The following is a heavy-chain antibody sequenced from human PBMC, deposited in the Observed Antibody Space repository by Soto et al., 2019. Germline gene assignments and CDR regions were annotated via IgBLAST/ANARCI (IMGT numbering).Heavy chain of an antibody. J-gene: IGHJ4*02. CDR1: GGSISSGGYY. CDR2: IYYSGST. CDR3: ARAWDYGDYPVHYFDY. V-gene: IGHV4-31*03. Sequence: SETLSLTCTVSGGSISSGGYYWSLIRQHPGKGLEWIGYIYYSGSTYYNPSLKSRVTISVDTSKNQFSLKLSSVTAADTAVYYCARAWDYGDYPVHYFDYWGQGTLVTVSS. D-gene: IGHD4-17*01.